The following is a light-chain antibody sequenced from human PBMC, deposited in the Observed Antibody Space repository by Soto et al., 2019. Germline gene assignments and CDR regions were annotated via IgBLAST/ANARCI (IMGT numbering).Light chain of an antibody. CDR2: DAS. CDR1: QSVSSY. J-gene: IGKJ4*01. V-gene: IGKV3-11*01. Sequence: EIVLTQSPATLSLSPGDRATLSCRASQSVSSYLAWYQQKPGQAPRLLIYDASNRATGIPARFSGSGSGTDFTLTITSLEPEDFVVYYCQQRSNWPSTFGGGNKVEIK. CDR3: QQRSNWPST.